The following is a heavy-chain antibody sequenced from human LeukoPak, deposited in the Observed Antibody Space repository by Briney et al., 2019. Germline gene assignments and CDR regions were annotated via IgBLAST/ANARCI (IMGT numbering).Heavy chain of an antibody. J-gene: IGHJ4*02. V-gene: IGHV1-3*01. CDR1: GGTFTSYA. CDR2: INAGNGNA. Sequence: ASVKVSCKASGGTFTSYAMHWVRQAPGQRLEWMGWINAGNGNAKYSQKFQGRVTITRDTSASTAYMELSSLRSEDTAVYYCARSVLLWFGSPLGYWGQGTLVTVSS. D-gene: IGHD3-10*01. CDR3: ARSVLLWFGSPLGY.